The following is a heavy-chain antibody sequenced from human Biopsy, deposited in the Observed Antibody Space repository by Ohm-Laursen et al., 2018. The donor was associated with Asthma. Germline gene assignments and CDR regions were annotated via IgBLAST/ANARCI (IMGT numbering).Heavy chain of an antibody. CDR3: ARAVDYSHYYGIDV. Sequence: SVKVSSKTSGYTFNSAGITWVRQAPGQGLEWMGWISAYNGNTKVAQKLQDRVTMITDTSTSTAYMELRSLRSDDTAVYFCARAVDYSHYYGIDVWGQGTTVTVS. V-gene: IGHV1-18*01. J-gene: IGHJ6*02. CDR2: ISAYNGNT. CDR1: GYTFNSAG. D-gene: IGHD3-10*01.